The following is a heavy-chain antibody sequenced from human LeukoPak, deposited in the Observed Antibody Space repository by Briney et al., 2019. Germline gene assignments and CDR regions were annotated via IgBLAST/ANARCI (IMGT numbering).Heavy chain of an antibody. D-gene: IGHD6-19*01. Sequence: TGGSLRLSCAASGFTFSSYWMSWVRQAPGKGLEWVANIKQDGSEKYYVDSVKGRFTISRDNAKNSLYLQMNSLRAEDTAVYYCAKDRSGWYLDYFDYWGQGTLVTVSS. CDR3: AKDRSGWYLDYFDY. CDR1: GFTFSSYW. V-gene: IGHV3-7*03. J-gene: IGHJ4*02. CDR2: IKQDGSEK.